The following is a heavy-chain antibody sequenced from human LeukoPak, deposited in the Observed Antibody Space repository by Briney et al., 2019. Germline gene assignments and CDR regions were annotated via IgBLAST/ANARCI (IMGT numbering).Heavy chain of an antibody. Sequence: KSSETLSLTCTVSGDSISLYYWSWIRQPPGKGLEWIGEINHSGSTNYNPSLKSRVTISVDTSKNQFSLKLSSVTAADTAVYYCARGRGRGTYYYDSSGYWDYWGQGTLVTVSS. D-gene: IGHD3-22*01. CDR2: INHSGST. CDR1: GDSISLYY. J-gene: IGHJ4*02. CDR3: ARGRGRGTYYYDSSGYWDY. V-gene: IGHV4-34*01.